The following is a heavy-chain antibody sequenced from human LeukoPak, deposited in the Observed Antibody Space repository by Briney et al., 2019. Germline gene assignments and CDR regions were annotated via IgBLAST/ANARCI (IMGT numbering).Heavy chain of an antibody. Sequence: SETLSLTCTVSGGSISSGDYYWGWIRQPRGKGREWIGYIYYNGSTYYNPSLKSRVTISVDTSKNQFSLKLSSVTAADTAVYYCARTSLGGAWFDPWGQGTLVTVSS. V-gene: IGHV4-30-4*08. D-gene: IGHD3-10*01. CDR3: ARTSLGGAWFDP. CDR2: IYYNGST. J-gene: IGHJ5*02. CDR1: GGSISSGDYY.